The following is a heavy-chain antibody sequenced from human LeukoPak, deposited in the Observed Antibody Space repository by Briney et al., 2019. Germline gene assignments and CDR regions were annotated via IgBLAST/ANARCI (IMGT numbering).Heavy chain of an antibody. J-gene: IGHJ4*02. Sequence: GASVNVSCKASGYTFTSYGISWVRQAPGQGLEWMGWISAYNGNTNYAQKLQGRVTMTTDTSTSTAYMELRSLRSDDTAVYYCARVPGSYQGDNYFDYWGQGTLVTVSS. CDR1: GYTFTSYG. CDR3: ARVPGSYQGDNYFDY. CDR2: ISAYNGNT. V-gene: IGHV1-18*01. D-gene: IGHD1-26*01.